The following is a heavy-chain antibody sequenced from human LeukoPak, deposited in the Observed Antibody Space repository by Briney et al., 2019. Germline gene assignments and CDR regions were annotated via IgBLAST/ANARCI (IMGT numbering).Heavy chain of an antibody. CDR3: ARALYDYGETGRYYFDY. Sequence: ASVKVSCKASGGSFDTYTFNWVRQAPGQGLEWMGGIIPFLDTANYAQKFQGRVTMTRDTSISTAYLELSRLRSEDTAVYYCARALYDYGETGRYYFDYWGQGTLVTVSS. V-gene: IGHV1-69*05. CDR2: IIPFLDTA. J-gene: IGHJ4*02. CDR1: GGSFDTYT. D-gene: IGHD4-17*01.